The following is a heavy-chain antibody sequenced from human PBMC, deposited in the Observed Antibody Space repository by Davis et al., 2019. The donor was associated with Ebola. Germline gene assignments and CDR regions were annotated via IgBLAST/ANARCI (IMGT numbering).Heavy chain of an antibody. Sequence: PGGSLRLSFAASGFLFSDFSMNWVRQAPGKGLEWITYITKGSDAIHYADSVKGRFTVSRDNAKNSVFLQMSSLRDEDSAVYYCARDRFFAFDFWSQGVHVSVSS. V-gene: IGHV3-48*02. D-gene: IGHD3/OR15-3a*01. CDR3: ARDRFFAFDF. CDR1: GFLFSDFS. CDR2: ITKGSDAI. J-gene: IGHJ4*02.